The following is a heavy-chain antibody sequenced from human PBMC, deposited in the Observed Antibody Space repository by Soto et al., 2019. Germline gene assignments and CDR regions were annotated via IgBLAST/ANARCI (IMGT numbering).Heavy chain of an antibody. J-gene: IGHJ4*02. CDR3: AKDSNKYSSSLRGRYFDY. D-gene: IGHD4-4*01. CDR2: ISGGGSNT. Sequence: PGGSLRLSCAASGFPFSSYVMSWVRQAPGKGLEWVSGISGGGSNTFHADSVKGRFTISRDNSKNTLLLQMNSLGAEDTAVYYCAKDSNKYSSSLRGRYFDYWGQGIGVTVSS. CDR1: GFPFSSYV. V-gene: IGHV3-23*01.